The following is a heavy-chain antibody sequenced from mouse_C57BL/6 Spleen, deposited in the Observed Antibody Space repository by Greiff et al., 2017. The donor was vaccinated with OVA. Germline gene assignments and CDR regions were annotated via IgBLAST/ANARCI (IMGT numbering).Heavy chain of an antibody. CDR3: ARNAVVAYYFDY. V-gene: IGHV2-2*01. Sequence: VKLVESGPGLVQPSQSLSITCTVSGFSLTSYGVHWVRQSPGKGLEWLGVIWSGGSTDYNAAFISRLSISKDNSKSQVFFKRNSLQADDTAIYCCARNAVVAYYFDYWGQGTTLTVSS. D-gene: IGHD1-1*01. CDR2: IWSGGST. J-gene: IGHJ2*01. CDR1: GFSLTSYG.